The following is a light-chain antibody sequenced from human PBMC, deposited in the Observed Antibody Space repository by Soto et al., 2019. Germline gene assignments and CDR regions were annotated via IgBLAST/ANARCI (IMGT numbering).Light chain of an antibody. J-gene: IGKJ5*01. Sequence: DVQMTQSPSTLSASVGDTVTITCRASQSISNWLAWYQQKPGKAPKLLIYDASNLESGVPARFSGSGSGTEFTLTINSLQSEDSAVYYCQQHNQWPITFGQGTRLEIK. CDR2: DAS. CDR1: QSISNW. CDR3: QQHNQWPIT. V-gene: IGKV1-5*01.